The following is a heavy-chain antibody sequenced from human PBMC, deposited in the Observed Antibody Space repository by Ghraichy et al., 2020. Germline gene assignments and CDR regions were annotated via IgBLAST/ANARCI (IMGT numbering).Heavy chain of an antibody. D-gene: IGHD4-23*01. CDR2: INHSGST. CDR3: ARARLGYGGNSGGTSQYFQH. CDR1: GGSFSGYY. J-gene: IGHJ1*01. V-gene: IGHV4-34*01. Sequence: SETLSLTCAVYGGSFSGYYWSWIRQPPGKGLEWIGEINHSGSTNYNPSLKSRVTISVDTSKNQFSLKLSSVTAADTAVYYCARARLGYGGNSGGTSQYFQHWGQGTLVTVSS.